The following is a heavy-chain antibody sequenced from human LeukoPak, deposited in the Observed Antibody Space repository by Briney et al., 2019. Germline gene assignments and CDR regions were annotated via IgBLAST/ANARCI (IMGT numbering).Heavy chain of an antibody. CDR1: GGSISSSSYY. CDR3: ARLSSMIVVAL. V-gene: IGHV4-39*01. CDR2: IYYSGST. D-gene: IGHD3-22*01. J-gene: IGHJ4*02. Sequence: SETLSLTCTVSGGSISSSSYYWGWIRQPPGKGLEWIGSIYYSGSTYYNPSLKSRVTISVDTSKNQFSLKLSSVTAADTAVYYCARLSSMIVVALWGQGTLVTVSS.